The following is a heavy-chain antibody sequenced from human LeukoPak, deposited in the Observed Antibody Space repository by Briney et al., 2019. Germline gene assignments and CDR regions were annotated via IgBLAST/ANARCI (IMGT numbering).Heavy chain of an antibody. CDR2: INERATIV. CDR3: VRDLILVWTPGDDFDH. J-gene: IGHJ4*02. D-gene: IGHD3-16*01. Sequence: GGSLRLSCATSGFTFSNYWMHWVRQAPGKGLEWVSRINERATIVSYADSVKGRFTISRENARNTLYLQMNSLTAEDTAVYYCVRDLILVWTPGDDFDHWGQGTLVTVSS. CDR1: GFTFSNYW. V-gene: IGHV3-74*01.